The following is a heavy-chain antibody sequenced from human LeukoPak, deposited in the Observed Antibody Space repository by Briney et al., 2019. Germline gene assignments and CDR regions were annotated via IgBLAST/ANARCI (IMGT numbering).Heavy chain of an antibody. CDR3: ARDRGYYDSSGYYYARYYFDY. Sequence: GGSLRLSCAASGFTVSSYGIHWVRQARGKGLEWVAVIWYDGSNKYYADSVKGRFTISRDNSKNTLYLQMNSLRAEDTAVYYCARDRGYYDSSGYYYARYYFDYWGQGTLVTVSS. CDR2: IWYDGSNK. V-gene: IGHV3-33*01. J-gene: IGHJ4*02. CDR1: GFTVSSYG. D-gene: IGHD3-22*01.